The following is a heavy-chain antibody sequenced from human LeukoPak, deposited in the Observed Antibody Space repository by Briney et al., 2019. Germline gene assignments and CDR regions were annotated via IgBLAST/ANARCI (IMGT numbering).Heavy chain of an antibody. V-gene: IGHV1-46*01. Sequence: ASVKVSCKASGYSFTSNYIHWVRQAPGQGLEWMGMLYPRDGSTSYAQKFQGRVTVTRDTSTSTVHMELSGLRSEDTAAYYCARDQEAFDYWGQGTLVTVPS. CDR3: ARDQEAFDY. CDR1: GYSFTSNY. CDR2: LYPRDGST. J-gene: IGHJ4*02.